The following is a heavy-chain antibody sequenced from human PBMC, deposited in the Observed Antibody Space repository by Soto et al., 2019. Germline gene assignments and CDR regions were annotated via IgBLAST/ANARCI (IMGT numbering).Heavy chain of an antibody. D-gene: IGHD3-10*01. Sequence: QAQLQTSGPGLVKPSETLSLTCTVSSVSINSFTNHYCSWIRQPPGKGLEWVGYISKSGFTRYNPSLSSRVTLSVDTSKNQFSLKLSSVTAADTALYFCATQGFGKLYGLVDVWGQGTTVTVSS. V-gene: IGHV4-59*08. J-gene: IGHJ6*02. CDR2: ISKSGFT. CDR1: SVSINSFTNHY. CDR3: ATQGFGKLYGLVDV.